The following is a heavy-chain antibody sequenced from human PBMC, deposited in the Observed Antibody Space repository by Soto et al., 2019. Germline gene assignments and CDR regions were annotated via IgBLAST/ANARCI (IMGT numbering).Heavy chain of an antibody. CDR1: GGSISSGGYY. CDR3: ARGKYSSVPYYYGMDV. V-gene: IGHV4-31*03. Sequence: PSETLSLTCTVSGGSISSGGYYWSWIRQHPGKGLEWIGYIYYGGSTYYNPSLKSRVTISVDTSKNQFSLKLSSVTAADTAVYYCARGKYSSVPYYYGMDVWGQGTTVTVSS. CDR2: IYYGGST. D-gene: IGHD6-19*01. J-gene: IGHJ6*02.